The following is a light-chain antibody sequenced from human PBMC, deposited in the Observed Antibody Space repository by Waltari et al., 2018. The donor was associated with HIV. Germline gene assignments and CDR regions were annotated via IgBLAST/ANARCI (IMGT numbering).Light chain of an antibody. V-gene: IGLV1-44*01. J-gene: IGLJ3*02. CDR2: SND. CDR1: SSNIGSNI. Sequence: QSVLTQPPSVSGTPGQNVTIPCSGSSSNIGSNIVNWYQQLPGAAPKLRIYSNDQRPSGVPDRFSVSRSGTSASLAISGLQSADEADYYCAAWDDSLNGMFGGGTRLTVL. CDR3: AAWDDSLNGM.